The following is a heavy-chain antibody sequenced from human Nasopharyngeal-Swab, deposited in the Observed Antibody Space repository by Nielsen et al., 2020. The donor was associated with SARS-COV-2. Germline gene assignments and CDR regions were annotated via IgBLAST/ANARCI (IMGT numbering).Heavy chain of an antibody. CDR2: MNPNGGST. V-gene: IGHV1-46*01. Sequence: ASVKVSCKASGYTFTSYYMHWVRQAPGQGLEWMGIMNPNGGSTSYAQKFQGRVTMTRDTSTSTVYMELSSLRSEDTAVYSCARGGINMVRGDVGFDPWGQGTLVTVSS. CDR1: GYTFTSYY. CDR3: ARGGINMVRGDVGFDP. J-gene: IGHJ5*02. D-gene: IGHD3-10*01.